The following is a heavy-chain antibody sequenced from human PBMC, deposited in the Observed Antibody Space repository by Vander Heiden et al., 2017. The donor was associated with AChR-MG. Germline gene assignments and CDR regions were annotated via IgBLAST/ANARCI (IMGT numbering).Heavy chain of an antibody. J-gene: IGHJ4*02. CDR2: IYPGDADT. CDR1: AYSLTSYW. D-gene: IGHD6-13*01. CDR3: ARHSLDIAAACFDY. Sequence: AQLGPSAAEAKNRGESLRISCTGSAYSLTSYWIGWVRQMPGKGLEWMVIIYPGDADTRYSPSFQGQVTIAAATSISTAYLQWSSLKASDTAMYYCARHSLDIAAACFDYWGQGTLVTVSS. V-gene: IGHV5-51*01.